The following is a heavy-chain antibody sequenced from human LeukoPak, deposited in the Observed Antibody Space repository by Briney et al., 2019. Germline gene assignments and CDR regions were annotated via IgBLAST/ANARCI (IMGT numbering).Heavy chain of an antibody. D-gene: IGHD6-13*01. CDR1: DGSISSSSYY. V-gene: IGHV4-39*07. Sequence: SETLSLTCTVSDGSISSSSYYWGWIRQPPGKGLEWIASIYYSGSTYYNPSLKSRVTISVDTSKNQFSLKLSSVTAADTAVYYCARERIAAAGILGGNWFDPWGQGTLVTVSS. CDR3: ARERIAAAGILGGNWFDP. J-gene: IGHJ5*02. CDR2: IYYSGST.